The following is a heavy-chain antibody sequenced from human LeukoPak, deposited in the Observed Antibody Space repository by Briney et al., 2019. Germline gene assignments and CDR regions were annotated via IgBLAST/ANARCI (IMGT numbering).Heavy chain of an antibody. V-gene: IGHV3-9*01. CDR1: GFTFDDYA. CDR2: ISWNSGSI. CDR3: ARATSIVSFDY. Sequence: PGGSLRLSRAASGFTFDDYAMHWVRQAPGKGLEWVSGISWNSGSIGYADSVKGRFTISRDNAKNSLYLQMNSLRAEDTALYYCARATSIVSFDYWGQGTLVTVSS. J-gene: IGHJ4*02. D-gene: IGHD2/OR15-2a*01.